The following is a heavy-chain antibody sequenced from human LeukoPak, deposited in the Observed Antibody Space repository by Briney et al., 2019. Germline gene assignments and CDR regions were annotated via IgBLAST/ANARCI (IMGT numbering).Heavy chain of an antibody. J-gene: IGHJ6*03. CDR3: ARARPLGYYYMDV. CDR2: IYPGDSDT. Sequence: GGSLKISCKGSGYSFTSYWIGWVRQMPGKGLEWMGIIYPGDSDTRYSPSFQGQVTISADKSISTAYLQWSSLKASDTAMYYCARARPLGYYYMDVWGKGTTVTVSS. CDR1: GYSFTSYW. D-gene: IGHD7-27*01. V-gene: IGHV5-51*01.